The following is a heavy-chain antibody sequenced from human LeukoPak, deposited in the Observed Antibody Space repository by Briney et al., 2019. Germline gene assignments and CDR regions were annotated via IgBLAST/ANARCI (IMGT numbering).Heavy chain of an antibody. CDR3: ARGGRGFDP. CDR1: GGSISSYY. J-gene: IGHJ5*02. V-gene: IGHV4-59*01. CDR2: IYYSGST. Sequence: SETLSLTCAVSGGSISSYYWSWIRQPPGKGLEWIGYIYYSGSTNYNPCLKSRVTISVDTSKNQFSLELSSVTAADTAVYYCARGGRGFDPWGQGTLVTVSS.